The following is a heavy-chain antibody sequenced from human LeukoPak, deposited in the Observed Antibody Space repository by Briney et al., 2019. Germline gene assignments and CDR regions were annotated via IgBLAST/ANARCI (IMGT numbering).Heavy chain of an antibody. J-gene: IGHJ4*02. CDR3: ATLPVIAARFVGNY. D-gene: IGHD6-6*01. CDR2: ISSSSSYI. Sequence: GGSLRLSCAASGFTFSSYSMNWVRQALGKGLEWVSSISSSSSYIYYADSVKGRFTISRDNAKNSLYLQMNSLRAEDTAVYYCATLPVIAARFVGNYWGQGTLVTVSS. V-gene: IGHV3-21*01. CDR1: GFTFSSYS.